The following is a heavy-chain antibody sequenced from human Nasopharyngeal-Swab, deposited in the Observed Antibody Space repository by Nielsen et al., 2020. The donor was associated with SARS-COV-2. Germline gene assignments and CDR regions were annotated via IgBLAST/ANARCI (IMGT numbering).Heavy chain of an antibody. CDR1: GFTFSNFA. CDR3: AKDWVGTSGASVYYYGMDV. Sequence: GGSLRLSCAASGFTFSNFAMSWVRQAPGKGLEWVSAISGSGGSTYYADSVKGRFTISRDNSKNTLYLQMNSLRAEDTAVYYCAKDWVGTSGASVYYYGMDVWGQGTTVTVSS. D-gene: IGHD3-16*01. J-gene: IGHJ6*02. CDR2: ISGSGGST. V-gene: IGHV3-23*01.